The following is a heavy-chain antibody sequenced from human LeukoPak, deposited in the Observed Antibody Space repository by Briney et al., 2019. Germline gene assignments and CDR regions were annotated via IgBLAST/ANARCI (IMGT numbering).Heavy chain of an antibody. CDR3: AKVRSLKWPAPMDV. J-gene: IGHJ6*03. CDR2: IYSRGST. D-gene: IGHD2-8*01. V-gene: IGHV4-59*01. CDR1: GGSISNYY. Sequence: SETLSLTCTVSGGSISNYYWTWIRQPPGKGLEWIGYIYSRGSTYYNPSLNSRATISLDTSKNQISLKLSSVTAADTAVYYCAKVRSLKWPAPMDVWGIGTSVTVSS.